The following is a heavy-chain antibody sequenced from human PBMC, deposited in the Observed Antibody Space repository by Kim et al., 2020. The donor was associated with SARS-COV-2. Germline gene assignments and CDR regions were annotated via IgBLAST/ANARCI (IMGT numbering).Heavy chain of an antibody. Sequence: GGSLRLSCAASRFTFSSYSMNWVRQAPGKGLEWVSSISSSSTYIYYADSAKGRFTISRDNAKNSLYLQMNSLRAEDTAVYYCARDGTIKGIGAFDIWGQGAMVTVSS. CDR3: ARDGTIKGIGAFDI. D-gene: IGHD1-1*01. CDR1: RFTFSSYS. V-gene: IGHV3-21*01. CDR2: ISSSSTYI. J-gene: IGHJ3*02.